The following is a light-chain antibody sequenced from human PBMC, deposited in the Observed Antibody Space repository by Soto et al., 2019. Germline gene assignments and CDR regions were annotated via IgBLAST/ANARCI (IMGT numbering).Light chain of an antibody. Sequence: IVITHSPAAVSVSRGQRATLSSRPSQSISSNLAWYQQQPGQAPRLLLFRTSSRATGFPPRFSGSGSATAFNPTTSSLQHADFGVYYCQQYNNWHRATFGGGTKVDIK. V-gene: IGKV3-15*01. CDR3: QQYNNWHRAT. CDR1: QSISSN. CDR2: RTS. J-gene: IGKJ4*01.